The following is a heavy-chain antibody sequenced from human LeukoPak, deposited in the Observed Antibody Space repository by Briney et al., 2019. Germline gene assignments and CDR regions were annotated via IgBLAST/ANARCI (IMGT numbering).Heavy chain of an antibody. J-gene: IGHJ6*02. CDR3: GLYSSSQTAIDV. V-gene: IGHV3-7*01. Sequence: GGSLRLSCAASGLSFSRYWMSWVRQAPGKGLEWVANINQDGSEKYYVDSVKGRFTTSRDNAKNSLYMQMNSLRAEDTAVYYCGLYSSSQTAIDVWGQGTAVTVSS. CDR1: GLSFSRYW. D-gene: IGHD2-2*01. CDR2: INQDGSEK.